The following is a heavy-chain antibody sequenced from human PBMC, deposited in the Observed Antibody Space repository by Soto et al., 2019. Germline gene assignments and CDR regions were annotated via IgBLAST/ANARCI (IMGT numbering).Heavy chain of an antibody. D-gene: IGHD2-15*01. Sequence: QVQLVESGGGVVQPGRSLRLSCAASGFTFSSYGMHWVRQAPGKGLEWVAVISYDGSNKYYADSVKGRFTISRDNSRNTLYLQMPSLGAEDTAVYYCAKDGARVVERATIVFAYWGEGTLVTVAS. J-gene: IGHJ4*02. CDR2: ISYDGSNK. CDR1: GFTFSSYG. V-gene: IGHV3-30*18. CDR3: AKDGARVVERATIVFAY.